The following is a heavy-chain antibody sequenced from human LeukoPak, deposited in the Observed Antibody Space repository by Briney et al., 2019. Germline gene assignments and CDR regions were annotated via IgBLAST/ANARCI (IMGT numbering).Heavy chain of an antibody. CDR1: GFTFSNAW. CDR3: TTDLNARGNYYDSSGFISTIDY. V-gene: IGHV3-15*01. CDR2: IQSKTDGGTT. D-gene: IGHD3-22*01. J-gene: IGHJ4*02. Sequence: RPGRSLRLSCAASGFTFSNAWMSWVRQAPGKGLEWVGRIQSKTDGGTTDYAAPVKGRFTISRDDSKNTLYLQMNSLKTEDTAVYYCTTDLNARGNYYDSSGFISTIDYWGQGTLVTVSS.